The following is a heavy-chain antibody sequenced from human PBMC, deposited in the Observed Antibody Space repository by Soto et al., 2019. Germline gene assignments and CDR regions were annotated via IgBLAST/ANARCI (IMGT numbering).Heavy chain of an antibody. D-gene: IGHD6-19*01. CDR1: GYTFTSYA. CDR3: ARDMGGWTDY. J-gene: IGHJ4*02. V-gene: IGHV1-3*01. CDR2: INAGNGNT. Sequence: ASVKVSCKASGYTFTSYAMQWVRQAPGQRLEWMGWINAGNGNTKYSQKFQGRVTITSDTSASTDYMELSSLRSEDTAVYYCARDMGGWTDYWGQGTLVTVSS.